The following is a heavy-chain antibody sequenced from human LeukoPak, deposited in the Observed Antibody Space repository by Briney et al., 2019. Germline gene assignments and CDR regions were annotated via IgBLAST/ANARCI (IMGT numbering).Heavy chain of an antibody. CDR3: ASPRITGTSRPFDH. D-gene: IGHD1-7*01. J-gene: IGHJ4*02. Sequence: GGSLRLSCAASGFTFSTYAMSWVRQAPGKGLEWVSAFSGSGGSTFYADSVKGRFTISRDNSKNTLDLQMNSLRAEDTAVYYCASPRITGTSRPFDHWGQGTLVTVSS. V-gene: IGHV3-23*01. CDR1: GFTFSTYA. CDR2: FSGSGGST.